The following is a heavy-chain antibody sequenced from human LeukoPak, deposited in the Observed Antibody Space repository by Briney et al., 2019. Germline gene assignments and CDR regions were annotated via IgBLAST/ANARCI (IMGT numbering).Heavy chain of an antibody. J-gene: IGHJ4*02. V-gene: IGHV4-39*07. CDR2: IYHSGST. Sequence: SETLSLTCTVSGGSISSGSYYWGWIRQPPGKGLEWIGSIYHSGSTYYNPSLKSRVTISVDTSKNQFSLKLSSVTAADTAVYYCAIPGGGTVVTHFDYWGQGTLVTVSS. CDR1: GGSISSGSYY. CDR3: AIPGGGTVVTHFDY. D-gene: IGHD4-23*01.